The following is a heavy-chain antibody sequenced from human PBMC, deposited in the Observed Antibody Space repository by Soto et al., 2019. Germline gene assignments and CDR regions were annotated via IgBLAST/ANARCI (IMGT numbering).Heavy chain of an antibody. CDR1: GFTFNTYG. Sequence: VQLVESGGGVVQPGRSLRLSCSASGFTFNTYGMHWVRQAPGKGLEWVAVMWNDGSYKYADSVKGRLTISRDNSKNTSYLQMDSLKTEGTGMYYFSRTICFNNNWYGLDFDLWGRGTLVTVSS. CDR2: MWNDGSYK. J-gene: IGHJ2*01. V-gene: IGHV3-33*01. CDR3: SRTICFNNNWYGLDFDL. D-gene: IGHD1-1*01.